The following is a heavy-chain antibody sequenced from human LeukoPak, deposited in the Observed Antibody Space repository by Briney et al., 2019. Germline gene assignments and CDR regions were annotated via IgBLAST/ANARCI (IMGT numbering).Heavy chain of an antibody. CDR2: INSNTGNP. CDR3: ARSPIYDYGDYWENWFDP. J-gene: IGHJ5*02. V-gene: IGHV7-4-1*02. D-gene: IGHD4-17*01. Sequence: ASVKVSCKASGYTFTSYAMNWVRQAPGQGLEWMGWINSNTGNPTYAQGFTGRFVFSLDTSVSTAYLQISSLKAEDTAVYYCARSPIYDYGDYWENWFDPWGQGTLVTVSS. CDR1: GYTFTSYA.